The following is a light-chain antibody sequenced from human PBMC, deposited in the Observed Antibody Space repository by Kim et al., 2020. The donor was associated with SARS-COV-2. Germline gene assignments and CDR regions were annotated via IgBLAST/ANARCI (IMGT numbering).Light chain of an antibody. J-gene: IGKJ4*01. V-gene: IGKV3-20*01. CDR2: GXS. CDR1: XGVXXGY. Sequence: GERSTLXGRAXXGVXXGYXXXSRXXPGQAPXXLXXGXSKRATGIXXRFSGSGSGTDFTLTISRLXXXXFAVYYCQQYTSPSLIFGGGTKVDIK. CDR3: QQYTSPSLI.